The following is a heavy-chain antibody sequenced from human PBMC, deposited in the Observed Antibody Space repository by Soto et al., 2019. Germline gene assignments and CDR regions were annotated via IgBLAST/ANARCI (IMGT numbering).Heavy chain of an antibody. CDR1: GYTFTSYG. D-gene: IGHD2-15*01. Sequence: ASVKVSCKASGYTFTSYGISWVRQAPGQGLEWMGWISAYNGNTNYAQKLQGRVTMTTDTSTSTAYMEQRSLRSDDTAVYYCARHVVVVAATEYFQHWGQGTLVTVSS. V-gene: IGHV1-18*01. CDR2: ISAYNGNT. CDR3: ARHVVVVAATEYFQH. J-gene: IGHJ1*01.